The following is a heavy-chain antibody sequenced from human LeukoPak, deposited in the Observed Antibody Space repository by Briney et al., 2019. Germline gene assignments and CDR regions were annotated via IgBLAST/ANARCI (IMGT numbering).Heavy chain of an antibody. CDR3: AREPHLGYCSSTSCPRSMGY. Sequence: ASVKVSCKASGYTFTSYGISWVRQAPGQGLEWMGWINAGNGNTKYSQKFQGRVTITRDASASTAYMELSSLRSEDTAVYYCAREPHLGYCSSTSCPRSMGYWGQGTLVTVSS. CDR2: INAGNGNT. CDR1: GYTFTSYG. V-gene: IGHV1-3*01. J-gene: IGHJ4*02. D-gene: IGHD2-2*01.